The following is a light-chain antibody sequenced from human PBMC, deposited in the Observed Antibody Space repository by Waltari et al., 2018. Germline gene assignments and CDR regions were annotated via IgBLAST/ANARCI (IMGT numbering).Light chain of an antibody. J-gene: IGKJ2*01. V-gene: IGKV3-20*01. CDR1: QSVSSSY. CDR2: GAS. Sequence: EIVLTQSPVTLSLSPGERATLSCRASQSVSSSYLAWYQQKPGQAPRVLIYGASIRATGIPDRFSGSGSGTDFTLTISRLEPEDFALYFCQQYGGSPAYTFGQGTKLEI. CDR3: QQYGGSPAYT.